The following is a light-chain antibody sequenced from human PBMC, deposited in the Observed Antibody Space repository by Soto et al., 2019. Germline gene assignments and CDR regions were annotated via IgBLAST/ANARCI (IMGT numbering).Light chain of an antibody. CDR2: DVT. CDR3: SSYTSSTLIV. CDR1: SSDVGGYNY. V-gene: IGLV2-14*01. J-gene: IGLJ1*01. Sequence: QSVLTQPASVSGSPGQSITISCTGTSSDVGGYNYVSWYQQHPGTVPKLMIYDVTYRPSGVSNRFSGSKSGNTASLTISGLQAEDEADYYCSSYTSSTLIVFGTGTKVTVL.